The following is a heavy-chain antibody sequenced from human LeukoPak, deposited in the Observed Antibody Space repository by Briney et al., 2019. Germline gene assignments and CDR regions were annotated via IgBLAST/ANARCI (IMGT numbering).Heavy chain of an antibody. V-gene: IGHV3-21*01. Sequence: PGGSLRLSCAASGFTFSSYSMNWVRQAPGKGLEWVSSISSSSSYIYYADSMKGRFTISRDNAKNSLYLQMNSLRAEDTAVYYCTRGGGDFFGSGPGDLWAVAPWSLSLQ. J-gene: IGHJ2*01. D-gene: IGHD3-10*01. CDR3: TRGGGDFFGSGPGDL. CDR2: ISSSSSYI. CDR1: GFTFSSYS.